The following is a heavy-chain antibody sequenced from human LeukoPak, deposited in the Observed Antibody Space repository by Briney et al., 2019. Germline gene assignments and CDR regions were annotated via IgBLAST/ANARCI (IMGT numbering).Heavy chain of an antibody. Sequence: PGGSLRLSCAASGFTFSSYSMNWVRQAPGKGLEWVAVIWYDGSNKYYADSVKGRFSISRDTSKNTLYLQMNSLRAEDTAVYYCAKDLNYGANLGDYWGQGTLVTVSS. CDR3: AKDLNYGANLGDY. V-gene: IGHV3-33*06. CDR2: IWYDGSNK. CDR1: GFTFSSYS. D-gene: IGHD4-23*01. J-gene: IGHJ4*02.